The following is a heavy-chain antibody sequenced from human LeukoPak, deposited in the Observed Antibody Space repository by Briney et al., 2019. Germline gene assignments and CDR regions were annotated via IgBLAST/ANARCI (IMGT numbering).Heavy chain of an antibody. Sequence: PSETLSLTCTVSGGSISSSSYSWGWIRQPPGKGLEWIGSIYYSGSTYYNPSLKSRVTISVDTSKNQFSLKLSSVTAADTAVYYCARQFVSYALYYYYYYGMDVWGQGTTVTVSS. CDR3: ARQFVSYALYYYYYYGMDV. V-gene: IGHV4-39*01. CDR2: IYYSGST. CDR1: GGSISSSSYS. D-gene: IGHD2-2*01. J-gene: IGHJ6*02.